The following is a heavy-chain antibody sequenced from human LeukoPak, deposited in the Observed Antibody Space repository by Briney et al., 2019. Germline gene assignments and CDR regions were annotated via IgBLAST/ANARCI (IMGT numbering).Heavy chain of an antibody. CDR2: IYTSGST. CDR3: ARDRHSYGLGDAFDI. D-gene: IGHD5-18*01. Sequence: PSQTLSLTCTVSGGSISSGSYYWSWIRQPAGRGLEWIGRIYTSGSTNYNPSLKSRVTISVDTSKNQFSLKLSSVTAADTAVYYSARDRHSYGLGDAFDIWGQGTMVTVSS. CDR1: GGSISSGSYY. V-gene: IGHV4-61*02. J-gene: IGHJ3*02.